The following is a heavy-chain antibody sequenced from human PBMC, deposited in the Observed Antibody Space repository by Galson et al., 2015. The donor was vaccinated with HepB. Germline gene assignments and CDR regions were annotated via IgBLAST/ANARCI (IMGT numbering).Heavy chain of an antibody. D-gene: IGHD5-24*01. CDR2: INEDGSTR. CDR3: AKDHGGPDDY. Sequence: SLRLSCAASGVTFSRYWMHWVRQVPGKGLVWVSRINEDGSTRSYADSVRGRFTISRDNAKNMVYLRMNSLRVEDTAVYYCAKDHGGPDDYWGQGTLVTVSS. V-gene: IGHV3-74*01. CDR1: GVTFSRYW. J-gene: IGHJ4*02.